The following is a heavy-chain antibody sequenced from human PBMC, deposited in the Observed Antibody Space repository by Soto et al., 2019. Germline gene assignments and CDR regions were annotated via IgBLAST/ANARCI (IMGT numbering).Heavy chain of an antibody. CDR3: AHRHAQQQLVSEGFDP. J-gene: IGHJ5*02. V-gene: IGHV2-5*02. Sequence: QITMKESGPTLVKPTQTLTLTCTFSGFSLSTSGGGVGWIRQPPGKALEWLALIYWDDDKRYSPSLKNRLTITKDTSKIQVVLTMTNMDPLDTATYYCAHRHAQQQLVSEGFDPWGQGTLVTVSS. CDR2: IYWDDDK. CDR1: GFSLSTSGGG. D-gene: IGHD6-13*01.